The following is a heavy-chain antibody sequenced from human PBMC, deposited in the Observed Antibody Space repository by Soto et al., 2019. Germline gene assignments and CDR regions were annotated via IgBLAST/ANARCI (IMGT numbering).Heavy chain of an antibody. CDR3: ARQGVYSSGWHFDY. J-gene: IGHJ4*02. CDR2: IYYSGST. Sequence: PSETLSLTCIVSGGSISSSTYHWGWIRQPPGKGLEWIGSIYYSGSTYYNPSLKSRVTISVDTSKNQFSLKLSSVTAADTAVYYCARQGVYSSGWHFDYWGQGTLVTVSS. D-gene: IGHD6-19*01. V-gene: IGHV4-39*01. CDR1: GGSISSSTYH.